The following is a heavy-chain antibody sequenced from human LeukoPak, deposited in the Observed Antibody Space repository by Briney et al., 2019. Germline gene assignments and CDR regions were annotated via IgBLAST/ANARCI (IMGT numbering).Heavy chain of an antibody. CDR3: ARRPYYDFWSGPGGARWFDP. J-gene: IGHJ5*02. D-gene: IGHD3-3*01. CDR1: GGSISSSSYY. V-gene: IGHV4-39*01. CDR2: IYYSGST. Sequence: SETLSLTCTVSGGSISSSSYYWGWIRQPPGKGLEWIGSIYYSGSTYYNPSLKSRVTISVDTSKNQFSLKLSSVTAADTAVYYCARRPYYDFWSGPGGARWFDPWGQGTLVTVSS.